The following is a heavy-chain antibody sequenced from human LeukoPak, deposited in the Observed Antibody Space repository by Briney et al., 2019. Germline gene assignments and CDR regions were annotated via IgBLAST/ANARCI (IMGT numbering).Heavy chain of an antibody. CDR1: GFTVSSNY. D-gene: IGHD3-22*01. V-gene: IGHV3-30*18. CDR3: AKIWYYYDSSGYYSDY. J-gene: IGHJ4*02. CDR2: ISYDGSNK. Sequence: GGSLRLSCAASGFTVSSNYMSWVRQAPGKGLEWVAVISYDGSNKYYVDSVKGRFTISRDNSKNTLYLQMNSLRAEDTAVYYCAKIWYYYDSSGYYSDYWGQGTLVTVSS.